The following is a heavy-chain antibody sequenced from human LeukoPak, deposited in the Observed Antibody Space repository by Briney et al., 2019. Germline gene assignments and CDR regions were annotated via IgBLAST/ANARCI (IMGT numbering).Heavy chain of an antibody. J-gene: IGHJ4*02. CDR3: ARDLDGSGSYSSLDY. CDR2: ISSSSSTI. D-gene: IGHD3-10*01. V-gene: IGHV3-48*01. CDR1: GFTFSNYS. Sequence: QPGGSLRLSCAASGFTFSNYSMNWVRQAPGKGLEWVSYISSSSSTIYYTDSVKGRFTISRDNAKNSLYLQMNSLRAEDTAVYYCARDLDGSGSYSSLDYWGQGTLVTVSS.